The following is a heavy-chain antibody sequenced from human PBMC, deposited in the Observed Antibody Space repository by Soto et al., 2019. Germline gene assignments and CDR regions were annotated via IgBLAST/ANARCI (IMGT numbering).Heavy chain of an antibody. Sequence: ASVKVSCKASGYTFTSYGISCVRQAPGQGLEWMGWISAYNGNTNYAQKLQGRVTMTTDTSTSTAYMELRSLRSDDTAVYYCAGDITTHCSSTSCYRDFAFDIWGQGTMVTVSS. D-gene: IGHD2-2*02. CDR3: AGDITTHCSSTSCYRDFAFDI. CDR2: ISAYNGNT. CDR1: GYTFTSYG. J-gene: IGHJ3*02. V-gene: IGHV1-18*01.